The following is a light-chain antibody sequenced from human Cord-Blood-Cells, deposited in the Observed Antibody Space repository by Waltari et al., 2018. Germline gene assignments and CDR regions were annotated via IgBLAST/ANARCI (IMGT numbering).Light chain of an antibody. Sequence: QSALTQPRSVSGSPGQSVTISCPGPSSDVGGYTYVSWYQQPPGKVPKLMIYDVSKRPSGVPDRFCGSNAGNTASLTVSGLQAEDEADYYCCSYAGSYTYVVFGGGTKLTVL. V-gene: IGLV2-11*01. CDR1: SSDVGGYTY. CDR2: DVS. J-gene: IGLJ2*01. CDR3: CSYAGSYTYVV.